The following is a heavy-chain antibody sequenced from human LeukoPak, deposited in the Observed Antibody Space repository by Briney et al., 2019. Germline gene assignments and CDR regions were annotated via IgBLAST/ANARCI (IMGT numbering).Heavy chain of an antibody. V-gene: IGHV1-69*06. D-gene: IGHD3-3*01. J-gene: IGHJ6*03. Sequence: SVKVSCKASGGTFSSYAISWVRQAPGQGLEWMGGIIPVFGTTNYAQRFQGRVTITADKFTSTAYMELNSLRSEDTAVYYCARLYTIFGVGYYYMDVWGRGTTVTVSS. CDR1: GGTFSSYA. CDR3: ARLYTIFGVGYYYMDV. CDR2: IIPVFGTT.